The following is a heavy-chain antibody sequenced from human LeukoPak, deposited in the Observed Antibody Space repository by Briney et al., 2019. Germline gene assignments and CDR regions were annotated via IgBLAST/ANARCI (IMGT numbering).Heavy chain of an antibody. D-gene: IGHD3-9*01. CDR3: ARDSYYDILTGYRDAFDI. Sequence: GGSLRLSCAVSGFTFSSYAMSWVRQAPGKGLEWVSAIDPTGVDTFYADSLRGRFTISRDNSENTLYLQMNSLRADDTAVYYCARDSYYDILTGYRDAFDIWGQGTMVTVSS. J-gene: IGHJ3*02. V-gene: IGHV3-23*01. CDR1: GFTFSSYA. CDR2: IDPTGVDT.